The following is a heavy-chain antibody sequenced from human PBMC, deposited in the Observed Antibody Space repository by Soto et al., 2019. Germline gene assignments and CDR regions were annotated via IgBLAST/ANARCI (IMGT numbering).Heavy chain of an antibody. J-gene: IGHJ6*02. CDR2: IIPIFGTA. CDR3: ATQGLPNYYYSGMDV. D-gene: IGHD5-18*01. V-gene: IGHV1-69*12. Sequence: QVQLVQSGAEVKKPGSSVKVSCKASGGTFSSYTISWVRQAPGQGLEWMGGIIPIFGTANYAQKFQGRVTITADESTSTGYMELSSLRSEDTAVYYCATQGLPNYYYSGMDVWGQGTTVTVSS. CDR1: GGTFSSYT.